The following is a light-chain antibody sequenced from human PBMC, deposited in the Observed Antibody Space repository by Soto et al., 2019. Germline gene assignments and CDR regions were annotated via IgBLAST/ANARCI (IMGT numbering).Light chain of an antibody. CDR2: AAS. Sequence: EIVLTQSPGTLSLSPGERATLSCRASQSISSNYLAWYQQKPGQAPRLLIYAASSWATGIPDRFSGSGSGTDFTLTINRLELEDFAVYYCQYYGDSPPVTFGGGTKVEIK. V-gene: IGKV3-20*01. CDR3: QYYGDSPPVT. CDR1: QSISSNY. J-gene: IGKJ4*01.